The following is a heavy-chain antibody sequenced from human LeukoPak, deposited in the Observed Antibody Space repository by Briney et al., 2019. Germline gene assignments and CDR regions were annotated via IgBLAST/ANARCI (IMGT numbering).Heavy chain of an antibody. Sequence: GGSLRLSCAASGFTFSSYGMHWVRQAPGKGLEWVAVISYDGSNKYYADSVKGRFTISRDNSKNTLSLQMNSLRDDDTAVYCCTRDPRLREFESWGQGTLVTVSS. V-gene: IGHV3-30*03. D-gene: IGHD2-21*02. J-gene: IGHJ1*01. CDR3: TRDPRLREFES. CDR1: GFTFSSYG. CDR2: ISYDGSNK.